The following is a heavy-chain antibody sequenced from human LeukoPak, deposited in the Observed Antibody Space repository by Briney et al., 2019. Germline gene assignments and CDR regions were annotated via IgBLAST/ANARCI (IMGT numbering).Heavy chain of an antibody. CDR2: IYTSGST. J-gene: IGHJ4*02. CDR1: GGSISSGSYY. Sequence: PSETLSLTCTVSGGSISSGSYYWSWIPQPAGKGLEWIGRIYTSGSTNYNPSLKSRVTISVDTSKNQFSLKLSSVTAADTAVYYCARGPQRAAGFKEYYFDYWGQGTLVTVSS. CDR3: ARGPQRAAGFKEYYFDY. D-gene: IGHD6-13*01. V-gene: IGHV4-61*02.